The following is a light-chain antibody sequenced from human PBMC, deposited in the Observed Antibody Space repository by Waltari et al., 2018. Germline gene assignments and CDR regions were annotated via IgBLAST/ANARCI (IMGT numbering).Light chain of an antibody. CDR2: AAS. CDR1: RDISNR. Sequence: DLQVPQSPSSLSASVGDSVTLTCRASRDISNRLAWYQQKAGRATNLLIYAASSLQGGVPSRFSGSGSGTDFTLTISSLQPEDFATYFCQQGYSFPLTFGGGTRVEIK. J-gene: IGKJ4*01. V-gene: IGKV1-12*01. CDR3: QQGYSFPLT.